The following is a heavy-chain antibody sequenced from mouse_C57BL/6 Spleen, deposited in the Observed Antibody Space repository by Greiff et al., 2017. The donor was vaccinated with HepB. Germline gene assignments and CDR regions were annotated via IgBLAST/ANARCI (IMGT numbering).Heavy chain of an antibody. D-gene: IGHD1-1*01. CDR1: GYTFTSYW. V-gene: IGHV1-69*01. CDR2: IDPSDSYT. CDR3: ATTVVATDYYAMDY. Sequence: QVQLQQPGAELVMPGASVKLSCKASGYTFTSYWMHWVKQRPGQGLEWIGEIDPSDSYTNYNQKFKGKSTLTVDKSSSTAYMQLSSLTSEDSAGYYCATTVVATDYYAMDYWGQGTSVTVSS. J-gene: IGHJ4*01.